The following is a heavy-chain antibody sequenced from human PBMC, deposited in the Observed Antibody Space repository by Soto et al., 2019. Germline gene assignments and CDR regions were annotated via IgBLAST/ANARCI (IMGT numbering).Heavy chain of an antibody. CDR1: GFTFSSYA. CDR2: ISGSGGST. V-gene: IGHV3-23*01. CDR3: AKDLLRLERRLGQDD. Sequence: GGSLRLSCAASGFTFSSYAMSWVRQAPGKGLEWVSAISGSGGSTYYADSVKGRFTISRDNSKNTLYLQMNSLRAEDTAVYYCAKDLLRLERRLGQDDWGQGTLVNVSS. J-gene: IGHJ4*02. D-gene: IGHD1-1*01.